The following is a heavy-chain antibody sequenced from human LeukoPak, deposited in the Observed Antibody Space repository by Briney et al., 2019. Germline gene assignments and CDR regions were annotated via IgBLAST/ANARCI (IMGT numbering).Heavy chain of an antibody. Sequence: ALVKVSCKASGYTFTVYYMHWVRQAPGQGLEWMGWINPNSGGTNYAEKFQGRVTMTRDTSISTAYMELSRLRSDDTAVYYCARAIVGATMTSDYWGQGTLVTVSS. CDR3: ARAIVGATMTSDY. D-gene: IGHD1-26*01. J-gene: IGHJ4*02. CDR1: GYTFTVYY. CDR2: INPNSGGT. V-gene: IGHV1-2*02.